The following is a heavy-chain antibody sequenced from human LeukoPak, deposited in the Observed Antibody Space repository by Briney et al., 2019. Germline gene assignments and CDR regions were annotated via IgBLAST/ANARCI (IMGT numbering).Heavy chain of an antibody. CDR3: AKSYSSSWYGAFDI. CDR1: GFTFSSYW. J-gene: IGHJ3*02. D-gene: IGHD6-13*01. V-gene: IGHV3-7*01. CDR2: IKQDGSEK. Sequence: PGGSLRLSCAASGFTFSSYWMSWIRQAPGKGLEWVANIKQDGSEKYYVDSVKGRFTISRDNAKNSLYLQMNSLRAEDTAVYYCAKSYSSSWYGAFDIWGQGTMVTVSS.